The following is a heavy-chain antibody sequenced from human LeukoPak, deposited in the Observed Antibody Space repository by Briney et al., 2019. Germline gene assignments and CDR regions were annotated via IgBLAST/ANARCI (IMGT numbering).Heavy chain of an antibody. Sequence: PGGSLRLSCAASGFTFSSYSMNWVRQAPGKGLEWVSYIRSSSNIIYYADSVKGRFTISRDNTKNSLYLQMNSLRAEDTAVYYCAKRDILAFWGQGTLVTVSS. J-gene: IGHJ4*02. CDR2: IRSSSNII. CDR3: AKRDILAF. V-gene: IGHV3-48*04. D-gene: IGHD3-3*02. CDR1: GFTFSSYS.